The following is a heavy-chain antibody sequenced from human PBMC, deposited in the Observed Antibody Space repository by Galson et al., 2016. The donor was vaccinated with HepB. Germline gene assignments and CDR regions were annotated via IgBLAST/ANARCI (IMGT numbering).Heavy chain of an antibody. J-gene: IGHJ4*02. Sequence: SLRLSCAASGFTVSSNYMSWVRQAPGKGLEWVSVVYSGGSTYYADSVKGRFTISRDNSKDTLYLQMNSLRVEDTATYYCAKRTHYRGSYGADYWGQGTLVAVSS. CDR2: VYSGGST. CDR3: AKRTHYRGSYGADY. CDR1: GFTVSSNY. D-gene: IGHD1-26*01. V-gene: IGHV3-53*01.